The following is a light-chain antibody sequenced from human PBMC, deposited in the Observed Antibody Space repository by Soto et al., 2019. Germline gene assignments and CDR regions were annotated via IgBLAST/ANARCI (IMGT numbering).Light chain of an antibody. J-gene: IGKJ5*01. CDR3: QRIT. V-gene: IGKV3-15*01. CDR2: GAS. Sequence: EIVMTQSPATLSVSPGERATLSCRASQSVSSNLAWYQQKPGQAPRLLIYGASTRATGIPARFSGSGSGTDFTLTISRLEPEDSAVYYCQRITFGQGTRLEIK. CDR1: QSVSSN.